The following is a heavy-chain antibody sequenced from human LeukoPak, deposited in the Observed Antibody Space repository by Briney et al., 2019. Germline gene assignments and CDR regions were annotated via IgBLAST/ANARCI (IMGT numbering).Heavy chain of an antibody. V-gene: IGHV3-7*03. CDR2: IKQDGSEK. CDR3: ARRRDSGSLQHFDY. CDR1: GFTFSSYE. D-gene: IGHD1-26*01. Sequence: GGSLRLSCAASGFTFSSYELNWVRQAPGKGLEWVANIKQDGSEKYYVDSVKGRFSISRDNAKNSLYLQMNSLRAEDTAVYYCARRRDSGSLQHFDYWGQGTLVTVSS. J-gene: IGHJ4*02.